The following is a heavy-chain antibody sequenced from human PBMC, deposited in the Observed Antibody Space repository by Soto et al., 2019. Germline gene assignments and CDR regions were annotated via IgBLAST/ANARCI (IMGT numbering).Heavy chain of an antibody. CDR1: GFTFSSYS. V-gene: IGHV4-34*01. J-gene: IGHJ4*02. Sequence: GSLRLSCAASGFTFSSYSMNWVRQPPGKGLEWIGEINHSGSTNYNPSLKSRVTISVDTSKNQFSLKLSSVTAADTAVYYCARGISYDYIWGSYPNYFDYWGQGTLVPVSS. CDR2: INHSGST. D-gene: IGHD3-16*01. CDR3: ARGISYDYIWGSYPNYFDY.